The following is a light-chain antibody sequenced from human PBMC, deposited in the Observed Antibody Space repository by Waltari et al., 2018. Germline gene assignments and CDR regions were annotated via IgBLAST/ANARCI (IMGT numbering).Light chain of an antibody. V-gene: IGLV3-25*03. CDR1: ALPTHY. J-gene: IGLJ2*01. CDR2: KDT. CDR3: QSADSSGTYVV. Sequence: SYELTQPPSVSVSPGQKARISCSGDALPTHYAYWYQQKPGQAPVLLIYKDTERPSGIPERFSGSSSGTTVTLTISGVQAEDEADYYCQSADSSGTYVVFGGGTMLTVL.